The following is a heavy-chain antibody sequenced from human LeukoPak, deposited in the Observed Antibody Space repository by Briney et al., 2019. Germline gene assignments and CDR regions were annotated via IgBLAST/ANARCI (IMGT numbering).Heavy chain of an antibody. CDR2: FDPEDGET. CDR1: GYTLTELS. CDR3: ARGLKQWLDYYYYYGMDV. D-gene: IGHD6-19*01. V-gene: IGHV1-24*01. Sequence: GASVKVSCKVSGYTLTELSMHWVRQAPGKGLEWMGGFDPEDGETIYAQKFQGRVTMTEDTSTDTAHMELSSLRSEDTAVYYCARGLKQWLDYYYYYGMDVWGQGTTVTVSS. J-gene: IGHJ6*02.